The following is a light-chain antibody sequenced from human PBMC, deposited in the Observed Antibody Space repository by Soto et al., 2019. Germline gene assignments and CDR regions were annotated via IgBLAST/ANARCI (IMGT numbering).Light chain of an antibody. CDR3: QSYDSSNVV. J-gene: IGLJ2*01. CDR2: ADD. V-gene: IGLV6-57*02. CDR1: SGRIASNY. Sequence: NFMLTQPHSVSASPGKTVTISCTGSSGRIASNYVQWYQQRPGSAPTTVIYADDQRPSGGPDRFSGSIDSSSTSASLTISGLRTEDEADYYCQSYDSSNVVFGGGTKLTVL.